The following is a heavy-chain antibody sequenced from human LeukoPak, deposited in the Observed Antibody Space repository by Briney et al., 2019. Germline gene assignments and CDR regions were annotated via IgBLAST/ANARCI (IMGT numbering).Heavy chain of an antibody. CDR2: IKQDGSEK. J-gene: IGHJ6*03. CDR1: GFTFSSYW. V-gene: IGHV3-7*01. D-gene: IGHD3-3*01. Sequence: GGSLRLSCAASGFTFSSYWMSWVRQAPGKGLEWVANIKQDGSEKYYVDSVKGRFTISRDNAKNSLYLQMNSLRAEDTAVYYCARDFLGYYYYMDVWGKGTTVTVSS. CDR3: ARDFLGYYYYMDV.